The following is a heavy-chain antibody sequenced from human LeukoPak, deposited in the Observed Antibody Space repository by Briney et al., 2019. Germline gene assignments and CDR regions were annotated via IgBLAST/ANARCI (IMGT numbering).Heavy chain of an antibody. CDR2: IWYDGSNK. CDR1: GISFSRHG. Sequence: GRSLRLSCAASGISFSRHGMHWVRQAPGKGLEWVAGIWYDGSNKNYADSVKGPFTISRDNSKNTLYLQMNSLRAEDTAVYYCACQEGCSGGSCYPGYWGQGALVAVSS. J-gene: IGHJ4*02. CDR3: ACQEGCSGGSCYPGY. V-gene: IGHV3-33*01. D-gene: IGHD2-15*01.